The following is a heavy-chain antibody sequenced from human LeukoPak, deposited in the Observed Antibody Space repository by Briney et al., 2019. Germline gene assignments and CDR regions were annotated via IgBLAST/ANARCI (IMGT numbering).Heavy chain of an antibody. D-gene: IGHD1-26*01. CDR2: LGKDGDT. CDR1: GFIFRDYA. V-gene: IGHV3-23*01. J-gene: IGHJ4*02. Sequence: GGSLRLSCVASGFIFRDYAMSWVRQAPGKGLEWVSTLGKDGDTYYADSVKGRFTISRDNSRNKMYLQTNSLRAEDTALYYCAKQEGWELGDYYFDYWGQGTLVTVSS. CDR3: AKQEGWELGDYYFDY.